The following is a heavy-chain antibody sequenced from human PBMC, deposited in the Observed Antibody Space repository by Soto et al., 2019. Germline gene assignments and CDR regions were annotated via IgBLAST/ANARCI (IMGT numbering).Heavy chain of an antibody. J-gene: IGHJ6*02. D-gene: IGHD2-8*01. CDR2: INPNSGGT. Sequence: GASVKVSCKASGFTFTGTYIHSGRQAPGQGLEWMGWINPNSGGTNYAQKFQDRVSMTIDTSTGTAYMELRSLTSDDTAIYYCAKNGQPPYYYYGLDVWGQGTKVTVSS. CDR3: AKNGQPPYYYYGLDV. CDR1: GFTFTGTY. V-gene: IGHV1-2*02.